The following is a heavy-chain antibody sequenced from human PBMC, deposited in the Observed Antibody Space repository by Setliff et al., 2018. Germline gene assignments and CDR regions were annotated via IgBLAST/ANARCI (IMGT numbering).Heavy chain of an antibody. Sequence: TLSLTCTVSGGSISSHYWSWIRQPPGKALEWLARIDWDDDKYYSTSLKSRLTISKDTSKNQVVLTMTNMDPVDTATYYCAHREYQLLWYDWFDPWGQGTLVTVS. CDR2: IDWDDDK. J-gene: IGHJ5*02. CDR3: AHREYQLLWYDWFDP. CDR1: GGSISSHY. V-gene: IGHV2-70*12. D-gene: IGHD2-2*01.